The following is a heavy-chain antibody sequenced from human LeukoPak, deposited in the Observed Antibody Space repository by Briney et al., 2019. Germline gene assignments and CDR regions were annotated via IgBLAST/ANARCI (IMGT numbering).Heavy chain of an antibody. CDR1: GGSFSGYY. J-gene: IGHJ5*02. CDR3: ARIGTTVNKRGWFDP. V-gene: IGHV4-34*01. D-gene: IGHD4-17*01. Sequence: PSETLSLTCAVYGGSFSGYYWSWIRQPPGKGLEWIGEINHSGSTNYNPSLKSRVAISVDTSKNQFSLKLSSVTAADTAVYYCARIGTTVNKRGWFDPWGQGTLVTVSS. CDR2: INHSGST.